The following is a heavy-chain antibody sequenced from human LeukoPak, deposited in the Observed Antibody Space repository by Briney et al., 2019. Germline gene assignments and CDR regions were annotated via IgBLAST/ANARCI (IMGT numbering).Heavy chain of an antibody. V-gene: IGHV1-18*01. J-gene: IGHJ4*02. D-gene: IGHD5-18*01. CDR3: ARDLGLDTTMIFFDY. CDR2: ISAYNGKT. CDR1: GYTFTSFG. Sequence: GASVKVSCKASGYTFTSFGISWVRQAPGQGPEWMGWISAYNGKTNYIQKFQGRVTMTTDTSTNTAYMELRSLTSDDTAVYYCARDLGLDTTMIFFDYWGQGTLVTVSS.